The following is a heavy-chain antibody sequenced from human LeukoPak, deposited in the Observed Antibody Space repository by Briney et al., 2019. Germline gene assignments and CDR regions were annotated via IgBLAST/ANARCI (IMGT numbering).Heavy chain of an antibody. D-gene: IGHD6-13*01. CDR3: ARVHSSSWYGAFDI. J-gene: IGHJ3*02. Sequence: GGSLRPSCAASGFAFSSYAMHWVRQAPGKGLEWVAVISYDGSNKYYADSVKGRFTISRDNSKNTLYLQMNSLRAEDTAVYYCARVHSSSWYGAFDIWGQGTMVTVSS. CDR2: ISYDGSNK. V-gene: IGHV3-30-3*01. CDR1: GFAFSSYA.